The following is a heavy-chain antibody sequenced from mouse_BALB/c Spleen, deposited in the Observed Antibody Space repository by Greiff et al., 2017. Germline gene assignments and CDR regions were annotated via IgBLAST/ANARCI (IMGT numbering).Heavy chain of an antibody. J-gene: IGHJ4*01. V-gene: IGHV5-6*01. CDR2: ISDGGSYT. D-gene: IGHD2-2*01. CDR3: ARAGTYGYDDAMDY. CDR1: GFTFSSYA. Sequence: EVHLVESGGGLVQPGGSLKLSCAASGFTFSSYAMSWVRQTPEKRLEWVASISDGGSYTYYPDSVKGRFTISRDNAKNNLYLQMSSLKSEDTAMYYCARAGTYGYDDAMDYWGQGTSVTVSS.